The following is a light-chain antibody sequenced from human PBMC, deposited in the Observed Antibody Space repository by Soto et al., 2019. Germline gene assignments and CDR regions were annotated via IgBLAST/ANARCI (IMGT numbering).Light chain of an antibody. CDR1: QSISSY. V-gene: IGKV1-39*01. CDR3: QPSYSTPRT. J-gene: IGKJ1*01. CDR2: AAS. Sequence: DIQMTQSPSSLSASVGDRVTITCRASQSISSYLNWYQQKPGKAPKLLIYAASSLQSGVPSRFSGSGSGTDFTLTISSLQPEDFATYYCQPSYSTPRTFGHGTKVDIK.